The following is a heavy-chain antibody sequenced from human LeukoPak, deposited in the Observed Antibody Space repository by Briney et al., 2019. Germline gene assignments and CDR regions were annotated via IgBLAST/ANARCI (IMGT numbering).Heavy chain of an antibody. V-gene: IGHV4-59*01. D-gene: IGHD5-24*01. CDR3: ARGDIEMATITYDY. J-gene: IGHJ4*02. CDR1: GGSISSYY. Sequence: SETLSLTCIVSGGSISSYYWSWIRQPPGKGLEWIGYIYYSGSTNYNPSLKSRVTISVDTSKNQFSLKLSSVTAADTAVYYCARGDIEMATITYDYWGQGTLVTVSS. CDR2: IYYSGST.